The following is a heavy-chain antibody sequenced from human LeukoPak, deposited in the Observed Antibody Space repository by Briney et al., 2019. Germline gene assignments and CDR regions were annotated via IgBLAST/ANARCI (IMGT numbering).Heavy chain of an antibody. D-gene: IGHD6-19*01. V-gene: IGHV3-23*01. Sequence: GGSLRLSCAASGFNFSSYFLTWVRQAPGKGLEWVSAISGSGGSTYYAGSVKGRFTISRDNSKNTLYLQMNSLRAEDTAVYYCATPRRDLIAVAGTDYWGQGTLVTVSS. CDR3: ATPRRDLIAVAGTDY. CDR2: ISGSGGST. J-gene: IGHJ4*02. CDR1: GFNFSSYF.